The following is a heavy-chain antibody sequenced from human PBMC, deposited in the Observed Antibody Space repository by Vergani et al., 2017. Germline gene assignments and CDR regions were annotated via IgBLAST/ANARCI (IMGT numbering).Heavy chain of an antibody. CDR1: GFTFSSYG. D-gene: IGHD3-22*01. CDR2: ISFDGSNK. CDR3: AKDSYYYDSSGYYFPGAFDI. J-gene: IGHJ3*02. V-gene: IGHV3-30*18. Sequence: QVQLVESGGGVVQPGRSLRLSCAASGFTFSSYGMHWVRQAPGKGLEWVAVISFDGSNKYYAESVKGRFTISRDNSKNTLYLQMNSLRAEDTAVYYCAKDSYYYDSSGYYFPGAFDIWGQGTMVTVSS.